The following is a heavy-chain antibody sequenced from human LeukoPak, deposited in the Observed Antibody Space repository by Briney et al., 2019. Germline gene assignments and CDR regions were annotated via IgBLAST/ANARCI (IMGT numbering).Heavy chain of an antibody. Sequence: GSLRLSCASSCFTISNYVMHWGRPAPGEGVGMGAFIRYDGNNKYYPNSEKGRFTISRGTSKTTLYQQINSRRADDTAVYFCAKDPSSGCGGDCYYFDYWGQGTLVTVSS. V-gene: IGHV3-30*02. J-gene: IGHJ4*01. CDR2: IRYDGNNK. CDR1: CFTISNYV. D-gene: IGHD2-21*01. CDR3: AKDPSSGCGGDCYYFDY.